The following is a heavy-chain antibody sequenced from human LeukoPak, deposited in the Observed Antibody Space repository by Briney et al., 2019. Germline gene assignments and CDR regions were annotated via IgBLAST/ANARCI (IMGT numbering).Heavy chain of an antibody. D-gene: IGHD2-2*01. V-gene: IGHV3-30*18. Sequence: GGSLGLSCAASGFTFSSYGMHWVRQAPGKGLEWVAVISYDGSNKYYADSVKGRFTISRDNSKNTLYLQMNSLRAEDTAVYYCAKDQGDIVVVPAAAVYYGMDVWGQGTTVTVSS. CDR1: GFTFSSYG. J-gene: IGHJ6*02. CDR2: ISYDGSNK. CDR3: AKDQGDIVVVPAAAVYYGMDV.